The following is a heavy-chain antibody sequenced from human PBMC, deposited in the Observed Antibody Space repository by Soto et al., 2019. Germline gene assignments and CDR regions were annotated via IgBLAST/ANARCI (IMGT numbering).Heavy chain of an antibody. D-gene: IGHD3-3*01. V-gene: IGHV4-39*01. CDR2: IYYSGST. CDR1: GGSISSSSYY. Sequence: SETLSLTCTVSGGSISSSSYYWGWIRQPPGKGLEWIGSIYYSGSTYYNPSLKSRVTISVDTSKNQFSLKLSSVTAADTAVYYCARRHQGRITIFGVVTAQYYYYGMDVWGQGTMVTVSS. CDR3: ARRHQGRITIFGVVTAQYYYYGMDV. J-gene: IGHJ6*02.